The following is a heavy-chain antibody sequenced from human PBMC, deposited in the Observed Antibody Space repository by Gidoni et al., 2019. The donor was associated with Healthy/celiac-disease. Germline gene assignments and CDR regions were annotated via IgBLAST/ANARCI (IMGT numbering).Heavy chain of an antibody. CDR3: AKDVTTRRDGYNDSPFDY. Sequence: EVQLLESGGGLVQPGGSLRLSCAASGFTCSSYTMCWVRQAPGKGLEWVSAISGSGGSTYYADSVKGRFTISRDNSKNTLYLQMNSLRAEDTAVYYCAKDVTTRRDGYNDSPFDYWGQGTLVTVSS. V-gene: IGHV3-23*01. J-gene: IGHJ4*02. CDR1: GFTCSSYT. D-gene: IGHD5-12*01. CDR2: ISGSGGST.